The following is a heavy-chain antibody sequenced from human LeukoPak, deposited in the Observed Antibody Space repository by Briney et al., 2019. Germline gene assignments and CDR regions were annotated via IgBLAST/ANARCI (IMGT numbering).Heavy chain of an antibody. J-gene: IGHJ4*02. CDR3: ARWSGDYPSYYLDY. CDR1: GFTFSSFG. V-gene: IGHV3-30*02. D-gene: IGHD4-17*01. CDR2: IRSDGSSK. Sequence: GGSLRLSCAASGFTFSSFGLHWVRQAPGKGLEWVALIRSDGSSKNYADSVKGRFTISRDTSKNTVHLQMNNLRAEDTAVYYCARWSGDYPSYYLDYWGQGTLVTVSS.